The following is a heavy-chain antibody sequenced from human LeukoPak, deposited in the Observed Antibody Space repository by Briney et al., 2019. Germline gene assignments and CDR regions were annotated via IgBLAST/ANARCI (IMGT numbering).Heavy chain of an antibody. J-gene: IGHJ6*03. D-gene: IGHD1-26*01. CDR3: ARRIVGATNYYYYYYMDV. CDR2: MKPNSGNT. Sequence: GSVKASSKASGSTFTSYEITCVRRATGHGLECMGWMKPNSGNTGYAQKFQGRVTITRNTSKSTAYMELSSLRSEDADVYDCARRIVGATNYYYYYYMDVWGKGTTVTVSS. CDR1: GSTFTSYE. V-gene: IGHV1-8*03.